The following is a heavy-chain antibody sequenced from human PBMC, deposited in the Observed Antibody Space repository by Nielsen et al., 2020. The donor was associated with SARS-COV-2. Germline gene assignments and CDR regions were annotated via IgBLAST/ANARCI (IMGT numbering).Heavy chain of an antibody. D-gene: IGHD3-10*01. V-gene: IGHV4-31*03. CDR3: ARARLWFGEPIGGYPDY. CDR2: IHYSGTT. CDR1: GDSISSGGYY. Sequence: SETLSLTCTVSGDSISSGGYYWNWVRQHPGQGLEWIGHIHYSGTTNYNPSLESRATISVDTSKSRFPLKLSSVTAADTAVYYCARARLWFGEPIGGYPDYWGQGTLVTVSS. J-gene: IGHJ4*02.